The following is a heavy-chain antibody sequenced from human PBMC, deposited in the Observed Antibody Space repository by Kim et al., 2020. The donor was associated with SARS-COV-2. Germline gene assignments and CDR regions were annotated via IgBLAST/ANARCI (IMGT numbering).Heavy chain of an antibody. D-gene: IGHD6-19*01. J-gene: IGHJ4*02. CDR3: ARVEAVAGGWVY. V-gene: IGHV3-21*01. Sequence: YYEDSVKGRFTISRDNAKNSLYRQMNSLRAEDTAVYYCARVEAVAGGWVYWGQGTLVTVSS.